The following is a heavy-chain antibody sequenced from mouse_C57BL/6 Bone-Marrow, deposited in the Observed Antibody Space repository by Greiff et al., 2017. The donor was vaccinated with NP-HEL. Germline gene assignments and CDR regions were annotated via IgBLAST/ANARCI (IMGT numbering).Heavy chain of an antibody. D-gene: IGHD1-1*02. Sequence: VQLQQSGAELMKPGASVKLSCKATGYTFTGYWIEWVKQRPGHGLEWIGEILPGSGSTNYNEKFKGKATFTADTSSNTAYMQISSLTTEDSAIYYCASEPDYGYWYFDVWGTGTTVTVSS. J-gene: IGHJ1*03. V-gene: IGHV1-9*01. CDR1: GYTFTGYW. CDR3: ASEPDYGYWYFDV. CDR2: ILPGSGST.